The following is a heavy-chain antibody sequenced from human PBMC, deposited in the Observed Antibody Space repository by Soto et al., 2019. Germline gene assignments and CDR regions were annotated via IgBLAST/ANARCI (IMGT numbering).Heavy chain of an antibody. CDR3: GRYSSGYSYYFDY. Sequence: PGGSLRLSCAAPGFTFDDYAMHWVRQAPGKGLEWVSGISYDSGAIGYADSVKGRFTISRDNARNSLFLQMNSVRAEDTAVYYFGRYSSGYSYYFDYRGQRTLVTGSS. CDR2: ISYDSGAI. CDR1: GFTFDDYA. J-gene: IGHJ4*02. V-gene: IGHV3-9*01. D-gene: IGHD6-25*01.